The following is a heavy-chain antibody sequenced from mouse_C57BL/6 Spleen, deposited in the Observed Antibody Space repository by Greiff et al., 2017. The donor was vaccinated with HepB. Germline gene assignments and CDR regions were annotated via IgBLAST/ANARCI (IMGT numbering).Heavy chain of an antibody. J-gene: IGHJ3*01. D-gene: IGHD3-2*02. CDR1: GYTFTDYN. CDR3: ARSGSSGYGWFAY. Sequence: EVQLQQSGPELVKPGASVKIPCKASGYTFTDYNMDWVKKSHGKSLEWIGDINPNNGGTIYNQKFKGKATLTVDKSSSTAYMELRSLTSEDTAVYYCARSGSSGYGWFAYWGQGTLVTVSA. CDR2: INPNNGGT. V-gene: IGHV1-18*01.